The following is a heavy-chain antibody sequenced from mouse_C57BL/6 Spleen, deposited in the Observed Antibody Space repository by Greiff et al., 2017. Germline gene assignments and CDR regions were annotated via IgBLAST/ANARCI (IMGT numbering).Heavy chain of an antibody. CDR1: GYTFTDYE. V-gene: IGHV1-15*01. D-gene: IGHD4-1*01. CDR2: IDPETGGT. CDR3: TRAGTGTSDY. Sequence: VKVVESGAELVRPGASVTLSCKASGYTFTDYEMHWVKQTPVHGLEWIGAIDPETGGTAYNQKFKGKAILTADKSSSTAYMELRSLTSEDSAVYYCTRAGTGTSDYWGQGTTLTVSS. J-gene: IGHJ2*01.